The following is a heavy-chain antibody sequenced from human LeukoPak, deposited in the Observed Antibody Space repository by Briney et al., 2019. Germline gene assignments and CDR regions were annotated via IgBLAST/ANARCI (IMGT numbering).Heavy chain of an antibody. J-gene: IGHJ4*02. CDR1: GYTFTGYY. D-gene: IGHD6-19*01. CDR2: INPNSGGT. V-gene: IGHV1-2*02. CDR3: ARDGSYSSGWVYFDY. Sequence: ASVKVSCKASGYTFTGYYMHWVRQAPGQGLEWKGWINPNSGGTNYAQKFQGRVTMTRDTSISTAYMGLSRLRSDDTAVYYCARDGSYSSGWVYFDYWGQGTLVTVSS.